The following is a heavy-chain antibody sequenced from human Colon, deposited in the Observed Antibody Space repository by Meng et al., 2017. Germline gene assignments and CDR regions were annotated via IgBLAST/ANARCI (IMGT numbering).Heavy chain of an antibody. CDR2: IKQDGSEK. D-gene: IGHD5-12*01. V-gene: IGHV3-7*01. J-gene: IGHJ4*02. CDR3: ASLAEYSGYDLFDY. CDR1: GFTFSSYW. Sequence: ESLKISCAASGFTFSSYWMSWVRQAPGKGLEWVANIKQDGSEKYYVDSVKGRFTISRDNAKNSLYLQMNSLRAEDTAVYYCASLAEYSGYDLFDYWGQGTLVTVSS.